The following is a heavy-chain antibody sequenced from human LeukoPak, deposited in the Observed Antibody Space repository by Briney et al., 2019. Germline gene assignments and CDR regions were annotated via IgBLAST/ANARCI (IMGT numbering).Heavy chain of an antibody. Sequence: SETLSLTCNVSGDTIISTTYCWVWIRQPPGKGLEWIGSIYSSGTTYYNASLKGRVTILVDTSKNQFSLNLNSVTAADTAVYYCARRYCSGGSCPGLTLDYWGQGTLVTVSS. CDR2: IYSSGTT. V-gene: IGHV4-39*07. CDR3: ARRYCSGGSCPGLTLDY. J-gene: IGHJ4*02. D-gene: IGHD2-15*01. CDR1: GDTIISTTYC.